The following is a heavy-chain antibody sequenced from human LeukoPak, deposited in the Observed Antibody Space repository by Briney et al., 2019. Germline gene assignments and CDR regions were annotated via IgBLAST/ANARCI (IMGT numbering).Heavy chain of an antibody. CDR2: IIPISGTA. CDR1: GGTFSSYA. V-gene: IGHV1-69*05. J-gene: IGHJ4*02. D-gene: IGHD1-26*01. Sequence: SVKVSCKASGGTFSSYAISWVRQAPGQGLEWMGRIIPISGTANYAQKFQGRVTITTDESTSTAYMELSSLRSEDTAVYYCARVGVGATSPFGYWGQGTLVTVSS. CDR3: ARVGVGATSPFGY.